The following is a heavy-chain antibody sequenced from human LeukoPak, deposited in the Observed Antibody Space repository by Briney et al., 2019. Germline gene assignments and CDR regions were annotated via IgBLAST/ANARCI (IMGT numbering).Heavy chain of an antibody. CDR3: ARDLLAVAGHPTLNYYYYHMDV. Sequence: ASVKVSCKASGYTFTGYYMHWVRQAPGQGLEGMGWGNPNSGGTNYAQKFQGRVTMTRDTSISTAYMEPSRLRSDGTAVYYCARDLLAVAGHPTLNYYYYHMDVWCKGTTVTVSS. J-gene: IGHJ6*03. CDR2: GNPNSGGT. V-gene: IGHV1-2*02. D-gene: IGHD6-19*01. CDR1: GYTFTGYY.